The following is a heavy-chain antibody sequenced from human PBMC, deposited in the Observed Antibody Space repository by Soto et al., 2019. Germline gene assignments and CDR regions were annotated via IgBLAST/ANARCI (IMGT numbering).Heavy chain of an antibody. CDR2: IDPSDSYT. Sequence: CKGSGYSFTSYWISWVRQMPGKGLEWMGRIDPSDSYTNYSPSFQGHVTISADKSISTAYLQMNSLRAEDTAVYYCARGIAAAGLYYYYGMDVWGQGTTVTVSS. D-gene: IGHD6-13*01. J-gene: IGHJ6*02. V-gene: IGHV5-10-1*01. CDR3: ARGIAAAGLYYYYGMDV. CDR1: GYSFTSYW.